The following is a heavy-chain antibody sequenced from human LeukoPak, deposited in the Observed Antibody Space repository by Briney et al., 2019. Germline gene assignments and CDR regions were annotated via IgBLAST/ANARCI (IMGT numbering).Heavy chain of an antibody. D-gene: IGHD2-15*01. Sequence: PSETLSLTCNVSGGSISHYYWSWIRQPPEKGLEWIGYIYYSGSTNYNPSLKSRVTISVGTSKNQFSLKLSSVTAADTAVYYCARQTSGGDFDYWGQGTLVTVSS. J-gene: IGHJ4*02. CDR2: IYYSGST. V-gene: IGHV4-59*08. CDR1: GGSISHYY. CDR3: ARQTSGGDFDY.